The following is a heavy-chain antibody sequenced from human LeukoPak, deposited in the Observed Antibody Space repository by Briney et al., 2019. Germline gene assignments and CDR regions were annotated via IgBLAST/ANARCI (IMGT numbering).Heavy chain of an antibody. J-gene: IGHJ4*02. Sequence: GASVKVSCKASGYTFTGYYMHWGRQAPGQGLEWMGRINPNSGGTNYAQKFQGRVTMTRDTSISTAYMELSRLRSDDTAVYYCARDPTKTYYYDSSGYYYGIDYWGQGTLVTVSS. CDR2: INPNSGGT. CDR1: GYTFTGYY. V-gene: IGHV1-2*06. CDR3: ARDPTKTYYYDSSGYYYGIDY. D-gene: IGHD3-22*01.